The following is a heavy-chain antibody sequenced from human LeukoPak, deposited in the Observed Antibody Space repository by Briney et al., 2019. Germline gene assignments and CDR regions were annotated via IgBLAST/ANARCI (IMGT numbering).Heavy chain of an antibody. CDR1: GFTFSSYG. CDR3: TKPLMRDRWFGES. V-gene: IGHV3-30*02. Sequence: GGSLRLSCAASGFTFSSYGMHWVRQAPGKGLEWVAFIRYDGNDKFYAETVKGRFTISRDTSRKIVYLLMNSLRPEDTAVYYCTKPLMRDRWFGESWGQGTLVTVSS. D-gene: IGHD3-10*01. J-gene: IGHJ5*02. CDR2: IRYDGNDK.